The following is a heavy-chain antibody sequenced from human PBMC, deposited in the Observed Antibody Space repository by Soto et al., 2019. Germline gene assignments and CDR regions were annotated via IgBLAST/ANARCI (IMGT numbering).Heavy chain of an antibody. Sequence: QAQLVQSGAEVKKPGASVKVSCKASGYPFSDYPLHWVRQAPGQRLEWMTWVNAGNGHTKYSQKFQGRVTITSDTSARTAYMELSSLTSEDTAVYYCARAEDAGAGYYYGMDVWGQGTTVTVSS. CDR3: ARAEDAGAGYYYGMDV. CDR1: GYPFSDYP. CDR2: VNAGNGHT. V-gene: IGHV1-3*01. J-gene: IGHJ6*02. D-gene: IGHD2-15*01.